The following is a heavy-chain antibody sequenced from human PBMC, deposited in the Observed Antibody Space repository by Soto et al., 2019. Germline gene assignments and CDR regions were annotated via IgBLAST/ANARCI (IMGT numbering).Heavy chain of an antibody. D-gene: IGHD6-13*01. Sequence: QVQLVESGGGVVQPGRSLRLSCAASGFTFSSYAMHWVRQAPGKGLEWVAVISYDGSNKYYADPATGRSSISRDNSKNTLSLQMNSLRAEDTAVYYCARDRIYSSSWHDYWGQGTLVTVSS. CDR1: GFTFSSYA. CDR2: ISYDGSNK. CDR3: ARDRIYSSSWHDY. V-gene: IGHV3-30-3*01. J-gene: IGHJ4*02.